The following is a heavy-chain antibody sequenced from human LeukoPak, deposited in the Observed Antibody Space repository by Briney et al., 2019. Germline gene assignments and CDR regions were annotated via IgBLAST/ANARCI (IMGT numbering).Heavy chain of an antibody. Sequence: SVKVSCKASGGTFSNYAISWVRQAPGQGLEWMGGIIPLFGSADYAQKFQGRVTFTADESTSTAYMELSSLRPEDTAVYYCARDLLGSAISYSSGAWDYWGQGTLVTVSS. V-gene: IGHV1-69*13. CDR3: ARDLLGSAISYSSGAWDY. CDR1: GGTFSNYA. J-gene: IGHJ4*02. CDR2: IIPLFGSA. D-gene: IGHD3-10*01.